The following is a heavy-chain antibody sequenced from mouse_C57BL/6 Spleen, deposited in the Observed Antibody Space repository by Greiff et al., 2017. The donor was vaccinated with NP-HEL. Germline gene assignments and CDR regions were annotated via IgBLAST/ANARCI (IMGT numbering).Heavy chain of an antibody. V-gene: IGHV2-6*01. Sequence: VQRVESGPGLVAPSQSLSITCTVSGFSLTSYGVDWVRQSPGKGLEWLGVIWGVGSTNYNSALKSRLSISKDNSKSQVFLKMNSLQTDDTAMYYCASERSSPAWFAYWGQGTLVTVSA. D-gene: IGHD1-1*01. CDR3: ASERSSPAWFAY. CDR1: GFSLTSYG. CDR2: IWGVGST. J-gene: IGHJ3*01.